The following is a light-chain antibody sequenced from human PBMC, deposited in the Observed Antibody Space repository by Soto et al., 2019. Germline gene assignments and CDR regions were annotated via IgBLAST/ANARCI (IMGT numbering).Light chain of an antibody. J-gene: IGLJ1*01. CDR2: NNN. Sequence: QSALTQPPSASGTPGQRVTISCSGGSSNIGTNAVNWYQQLPGTAPKLLIYNNNQRPSGVPDRFSGSKSGTSASLAISGLQSEDEADYYCAAWDDSLXGYVFGTGTKVTVL. V-gene: IGLV1-44*01. CDR1: SSNIGTNA. CDR3: AAWDDSLXGYV.